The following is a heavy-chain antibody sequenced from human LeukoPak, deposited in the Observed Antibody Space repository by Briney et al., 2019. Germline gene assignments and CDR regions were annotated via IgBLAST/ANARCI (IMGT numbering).Heavy chain of an antibody. CDR2: INPNSGGT. Sequence: ASVKVSCKASGYTFTGYYMHWVRQAPGQGLEWMGWINPNSGGTNYAQKFQGRVTMTRDTSISTAYMELSSLRSEDTAVYYCARGNYYGSYYYYMDVWGKGTTVTVSS. CDR3: ARGNYYGSYYYYMDV. CDR1: GYTFTGYY. D-gene: IGHD3-10*01. J-gene: IGHJ6*03. V-gene: IGHV1-2*02.